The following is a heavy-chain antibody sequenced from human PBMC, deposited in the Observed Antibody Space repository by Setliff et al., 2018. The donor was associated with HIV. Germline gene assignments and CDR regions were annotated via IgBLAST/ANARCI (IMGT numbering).Heavy chain of an antibody. CDR2: IKSKTDGGTT. CDR1: GFTFSNAW. Sequence: GSLRLSCAASGFTFSNAWMSWVRQAPGKGLEWVGRIKSKTDGGTTDYVTPVKGRFTISRDDSKNTLYLQMNSLKTEDTAVYFCMGYYDTSGYWGSHFDHWGQGTLVTVSS. V-gene: IGHV3-15*01. CDR3: MGYYDTSGYWGSHFDH. D-gene: IGHD3-22*01. J-gene: IGHJ4*02.